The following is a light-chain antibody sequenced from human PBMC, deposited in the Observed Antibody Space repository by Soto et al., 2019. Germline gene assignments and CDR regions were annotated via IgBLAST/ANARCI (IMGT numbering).Light chain of an antibody. CDR2: AAS. J-gene: IGKJ5*01. Sequence: TQSPSTLSASVGDRVTITCRASQSISSYLNWYQQKPGKAPKLLIYAASNLQSGVPSRFSGSGSGTDFTLTISRLEPEDFALYYCQQHDILPITFGQGTRLEIK. CDR1: QSISSY. V-gene: IGKV1-39*01. CDR3: QQHDILPIT.